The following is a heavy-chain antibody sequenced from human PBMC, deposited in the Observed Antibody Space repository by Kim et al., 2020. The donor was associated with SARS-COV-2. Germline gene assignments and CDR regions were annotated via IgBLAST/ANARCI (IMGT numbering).Heavy chain of an antibody. J-gene: IGHJ4*02. V-gene: IGHV3-9*01. CDR3: AKDGSGFDY. Sequence: GGSLRLSCAASGFTFDDYAMHWVRQAPGKGLEWVSGISWNSGSIGYADSVKGRFTITRDNAKTSLYLQMNSLRAEDTALYYCAKDGSGFDYWGQGTLVTVSS. CDR1: GFTFDDYA. CDR2: ISWNSGSI.